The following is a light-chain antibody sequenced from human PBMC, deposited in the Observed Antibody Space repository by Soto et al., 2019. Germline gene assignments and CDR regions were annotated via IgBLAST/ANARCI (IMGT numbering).Light chain of an antibody. V-gene: IGKV1-5*03. CDR3: QQYNSYTYT. J-gene: IGKJ2*01. CDR2: QAS. Sequence: DIQMTQSPSTLSASVGDRVTIACRASQSINSWLAWYQQKPGKAPKLLIYQASTLESGVPSIFSGSGSGTEFTLTISSLQPDDFATYYCQQYNSYTYTFGQGTKLEIK. CDR1: QSINSW.